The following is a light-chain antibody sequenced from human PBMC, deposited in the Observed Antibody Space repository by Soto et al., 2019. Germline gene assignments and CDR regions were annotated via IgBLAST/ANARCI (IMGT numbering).Light chain of an antibody. J-gene: IGKJ1*01. Sequence: EIVLTQSPGTLSLSPGERATLSCRASQSVSRYYLAWYQQKPGQAPRLLIYAASSRATGIPDRFSGGGSGTDFTLTISRLEPEDFAVYYCQQCGSSPWTFGQGTKVEIK. CDR3: QQCGSSPWT. V-gene: IGKV3-20*01. CDR2: AAS. CDR1: QSVSRYY.